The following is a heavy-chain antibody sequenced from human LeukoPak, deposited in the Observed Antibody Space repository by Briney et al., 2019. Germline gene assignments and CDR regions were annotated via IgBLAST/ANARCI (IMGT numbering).Heavy chain of an antibody. D-gene: IGHD6-13*01. CDR2: IKYDGDEE. J-gene: IGHJ4*02. CDR3: KSGGAAPGSFDN. CDR1: GFTFSDYW. V-gene: IGHV3-7*01. Sequence: GGSLRLSCAASGFTFSDYWMSWLRQAPGKGLEWVANIKYDGDEEYYVDSVKGRFTISRDNAKSSLYLQLNSLRIEDTAVYYCKSGGAAPGSFDNWGQGTLVTVSP.